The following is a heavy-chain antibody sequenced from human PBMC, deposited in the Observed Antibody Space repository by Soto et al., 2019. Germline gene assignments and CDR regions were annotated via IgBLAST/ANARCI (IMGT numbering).Heavy chain of an antibody. J-gene: IGHJ4*02. D-gene: IGHD5-18*01. CDR3: ARGRGDTAMAWYY. V-gene: IGHV4-39*01. CDR2: IYYSGST. CDR1: GGSISSSSYY. Sequence: TLSLTCTVSGGSISSSSYYWGWIRQPPGKGLEWIGSIYYSGSTYYNPSLKSRVTISVDTSKNQFSLKLSSVTAADTAVYYCARGRGDTAMAWYYWGQGTLVTVSS.